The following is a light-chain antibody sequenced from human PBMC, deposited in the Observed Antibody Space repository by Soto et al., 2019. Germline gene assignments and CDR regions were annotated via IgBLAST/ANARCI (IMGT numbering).Light chain of an antibody. J-gene: IGKJ1*01. CDR1: QGISSY. Sequence: AIQLTQSPSSLSASTGDRVTITCRASQGISSYLAWYQQKPGKAPKLLIYAASTLQSGVPSRFSGSGSGTDFTLTISCLQSEDFATYYCQQYYSYPPWTFDQGTKVDIK. CDR3: QQYYSYPPWT. V-gene: IGKV1-8*01. CDR2: AAS.